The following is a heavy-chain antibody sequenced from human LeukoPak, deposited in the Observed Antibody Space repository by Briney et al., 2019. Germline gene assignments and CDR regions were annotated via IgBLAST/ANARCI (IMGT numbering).Heavy chain of an antibody. CDR1: GYSFPSYW. CDR3: ARSTYYYDSSGYYPDRSFDY. J-gene: IGHJ4*02. CDR2: IYPGDSDT. V-gene: IGHV5-51*01. Sequence: GESLKISCKGSGYSFPSYWIGWVRQMPGKGLESMGIIYPGDSDTRYNPSFQGQVTISADKSISTAYLQWSSLKASDTAMYYCARSTYYYDSSGYYPDRSFDYWGQGTLVTVSS. D-gene: IGHD3-22*01.